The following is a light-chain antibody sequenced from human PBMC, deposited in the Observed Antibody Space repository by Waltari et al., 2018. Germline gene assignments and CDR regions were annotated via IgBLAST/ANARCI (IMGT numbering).Light chain of an antibody. CDR1: QSILDTSNSQNY. V-gene: IGKV4-1*01. J-gene: IGKJ2*01. CDR2: WAS. CDR3: HQYYRAPYS. Sequence: DIVMTQSPDSLAVSLGERATLRCKSSQSILDTSNSQNYLSWFPQKPGQPPKLLIYWASTRESGVPDRFSGSGSGTDFTLTISSLQAADVAVYYCHQYYRAPYSFGQGTKLEIK.